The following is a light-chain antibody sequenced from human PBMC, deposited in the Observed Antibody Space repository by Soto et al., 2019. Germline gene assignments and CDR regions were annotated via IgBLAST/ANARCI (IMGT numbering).Light chain of an antibody. CDR2: GAS. J-gene: IGKJ4*01. V-gene: IGKV3-15*01. Sequence: EIVMTQSPATLSVSPGDRATLSCRASQSVSSNLAWYQQKPGQAPRLLIYGASTRATGIPARFRGSGSGKAFTLTISSLQSEDFAVYYCQQYYSRPLTFGGGTKVEIK. CDR3: QQYYSRPLT. CDR1: QSVSSN.